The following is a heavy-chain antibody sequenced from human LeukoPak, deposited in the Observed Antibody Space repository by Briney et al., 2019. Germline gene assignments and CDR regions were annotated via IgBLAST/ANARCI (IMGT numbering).Heavy chain of an antibody. D-gene: IGHD3-16*01. CDR3: ARQGFMQPGNCYFDL. J-gene: IGHJ2*01. V-gene: IGHV5-51*01. CDR1: GYSFTTYW. Sequence: GESLKISCKGSGYSFTTYWIGWVRQMPAKGLELMGISYPGDSDTRYSPSFQGQVTISADKSISTAYLQWSSLKASDTAMYYCARQGFMQPGNCYFDLWGRGTLVTVSS. CDR2: SYPGDSDT.